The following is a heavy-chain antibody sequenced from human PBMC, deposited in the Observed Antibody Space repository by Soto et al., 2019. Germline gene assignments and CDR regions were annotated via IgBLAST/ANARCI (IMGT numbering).Heavy chain of an antibody. V-gene: IGHV3-33*01. CDR2: IWYDGSNK. CDR3: ARDHIVVVPAAYYYYGMDV. CDR1: GFTFSSYG. Sequence: VGSLRLSCAASGFTFSSYGMHWVRQAPGKVLEWVAVIWYDGSNKYYADSLKGRFTISRDNSKNTLYLQMNSLRAEDTAVYYCARDHIVVVPAAYYYYGMDVWGQGTTVTVSS. D-gene: IGHD2-2*01. J-gene: IGHJ6*02.